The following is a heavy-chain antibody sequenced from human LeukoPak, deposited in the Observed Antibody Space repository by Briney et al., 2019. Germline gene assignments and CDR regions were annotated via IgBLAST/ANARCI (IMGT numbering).Heavy chain of an antibody. D-gene: IGHD6-13*01. CDR2: ISAYNGNT. J-gene: IGHJ4*02. CDR1: SYTFTSYG. CDR3: ARVPPEYISSSWYCLDY. V-gene: IGHV1-18*01. Sequence: ASVKVSCKASSYTFTSYGISWVRQAPGQGLEWMGWISAYNGNTNYAQKLQGRVTMTTDTSTSTAYMELRSLRSDDTAVYYCARVPPEYISSSWYCLDYWGQGTLVTVSS.